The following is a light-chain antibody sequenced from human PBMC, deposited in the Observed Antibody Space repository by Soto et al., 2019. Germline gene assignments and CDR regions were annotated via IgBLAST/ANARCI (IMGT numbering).Light chain of an antibody. Sequence: EIVLTQSPGTLSLSPGERATLSCRASQSVSNNYLAWYQQKPGQTPRLLIYGASSRATGIPDRFSGSGSGTDCTLTISRLDPEDFAMYYCQPYRISPPTFGQGTKVDIK. CDR1: QSVSNNY. CDR3: QPYRISPPT. J-gene: IGKJ1*01. V-gene: IGKV3-20*01. CDR2: GAS.